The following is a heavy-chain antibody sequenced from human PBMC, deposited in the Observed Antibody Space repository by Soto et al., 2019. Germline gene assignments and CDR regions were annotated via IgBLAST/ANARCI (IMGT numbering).Heavy chain of an antibody. D-gene: IGHD1-26*01. CDR2: IYPGDSDT. CDR1: GYSFTNYW. Sequence: PGESLKISCQGSGYSFTNYWIGWVRQMPGKGLEWMGIIYPGDSDTRYNPSFQGQVTISADKSITTAYLQWSSLKASDTGMYYCASTKNGGSFGIWGHGTLVTVSS. V-gene: IGHV5-51*01. CDR3: ASTKNGGSFGI. J-gene: IGHJ4*01.